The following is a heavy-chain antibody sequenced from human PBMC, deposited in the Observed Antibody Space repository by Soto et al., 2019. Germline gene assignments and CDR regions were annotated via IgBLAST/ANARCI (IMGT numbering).Heavy chain of an antibody. CDR1: GYTFTSYG. Sequence: ASVKVSCKASGYTFTSYGISWVRQAPGQGLEWMGWISAYNGNTNYAQKLQGRVTMTTDTSTSTAYMELRSLRSDDTAVYYCARAKYSSSWYGGAKHYYYYGMDVWGQGTTVTVSS. CDR2: ISAYNGNT. CDR3: ARAKYSSSWYGGAKHYYYYGMDV. J-gene: IGHJ6*02. V-gene: IGHV1-18*04. D-gene: IGHD6-13*01.